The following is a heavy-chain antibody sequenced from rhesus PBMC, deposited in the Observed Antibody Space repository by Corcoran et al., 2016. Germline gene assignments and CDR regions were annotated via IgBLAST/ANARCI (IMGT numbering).Heavy chain of an antibody. CDR1: GYTCTDNH. D-gene: IGHD1-14*01. CDR3: GRGGDGTTGAFDF. CDR2: IDPEDGEA. Sequence: EVQLVQSGAEVKKPGAPGKISCKASGYTCTDNHLHWVRQAPGKGFEWMGGIDPEDGEADDEQKFQERVTITADMSTDTAYMELSSLRSEDTAVYYCGRGGDGTTGAFDFWGQGLRVTVSS. V-gene: IGHV1-111*02. J-gene: IGHJ3*01.